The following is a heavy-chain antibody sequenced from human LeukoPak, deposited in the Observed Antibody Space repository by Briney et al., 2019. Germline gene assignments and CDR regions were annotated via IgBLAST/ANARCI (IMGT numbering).Heavy chain of an antibody. Sequence: ASVKVSCKASGYTFTGYYMHWVRQAPGQGLEWMGWINPNSGGTNYAQKFQGRVTMTRDTSISTAYMELSRLRSDDTAVYYCARVPPLGGHDYNWYFDLWGRGTLVTVSS. D-gene: IGHD5-12*01. V-gene: IGHV1-2*02. CDR2: INPNSGGT. CDR3: ARVPPLGGHDYNWYFDL. J-gene: IGHJ2*01. CDR1: GYTFTGYY.